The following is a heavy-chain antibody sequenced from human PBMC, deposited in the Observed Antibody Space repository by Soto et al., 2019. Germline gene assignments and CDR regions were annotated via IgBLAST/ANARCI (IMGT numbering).Heavy chain of an antibody. V-gene: IGHV3-30*18. J-gene: IGHJ4*02. D-gene: IGHD3-10*01. CDR2: ISYDGSNK. Sequence: LRLSCAASGFTFSSYGMHWVRQAPGKGLEWVAVISYDGSNKYYADSVKGRFTISRDNSKNTLYLQMNSLRAEDTAVYYCAKEEYGSGSYYKPHDYWGQGTLVTVSS. CDR3: AKEEYGSGSYYKPHDY. CDR1: GFTFSSYG.